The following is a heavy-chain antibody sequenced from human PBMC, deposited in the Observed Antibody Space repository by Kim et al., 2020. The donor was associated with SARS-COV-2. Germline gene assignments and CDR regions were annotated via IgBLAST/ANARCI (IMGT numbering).Heavy chain of an antibody. D-gene: IGHD6-19*01. Sequence: SETLSLTCAVYGGSFSGYYWSWIRQPPGKGLEWIGEINHSGSTNYNPSLKSRVTISVDTSKNQFSLKLSSVTAADTAVYYCARVIGYLKQQGWTTKYYYYGMDVWGQGTTVTVSS. CDR1: GGSFSGYY. CDR2: INHSGST. V-gene: IGHV4-34*01. J-gene: IGHJ6*02. CDR3: ARVIGYLKQQGWTTKYYYYGMDV.